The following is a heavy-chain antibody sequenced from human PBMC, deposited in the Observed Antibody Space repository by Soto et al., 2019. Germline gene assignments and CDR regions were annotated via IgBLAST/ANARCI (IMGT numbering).Heavy chain of an antibody. J-gene: IGHJ4*02. CDR3: ARPLFYSSGSYYFDY. V-gene: IGHV4-39*01. Sequence: SETLSLTCTFSGGSISSSSYYWGWIRKPPGKGLEWIGSIYYSGSTYYNPSLKSRVTISVDTSKNQFSLKLSSVTAADTAVYYCARPLFYSSGSYYFDYWGQGTLVTVSS. CDR1: GGSISSSSYY. D-gene: IGHD6-19*01. CDR2: IYYSGST.